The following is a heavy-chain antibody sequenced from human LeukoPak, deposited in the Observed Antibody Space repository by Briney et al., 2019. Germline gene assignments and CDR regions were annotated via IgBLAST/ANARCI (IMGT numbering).Heavy chain of an antibody. CDR1: GFTFSSYA. V-gene: IGHV3-7*03. D-gene: IGHD1-26*01. Sequence: QAGGSLRLSCAASGFTFSSYAMSWVRQAPGKGLEWVATIKQDGSEKYYVDSVKGRFTISRDNAKNSLYLQMNSLRAEDTAVYYCASGGGTYPDCWGQGTLLTVSS. CDR3: ASGGGTYPDC. J-gene: IGHJ4*02. CDR2: IKQDGSEK.